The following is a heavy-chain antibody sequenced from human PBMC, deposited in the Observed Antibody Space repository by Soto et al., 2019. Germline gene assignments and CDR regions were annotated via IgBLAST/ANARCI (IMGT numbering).Heavy chain of an antibody. D-gene: IGHD6-19*01. CDR1: GFTFSSYG. CDR2: ISYDENYK. CDR3: AKEDSSDWDDYFDY. J-gene: IGHJ4*02. Sequence: QVQLVESGGGVVQPGRSLRLSCAASGFTFSSYGMHWVRQAPGKGLEWVAVISYDENYKHYADSEKGRFTISRDNSKNTLYLQMNRLRAEDTAVYYCAKEDSSDWDDYFDYWGQGTLVTVSS. V-gene: IGHV3-30*18.